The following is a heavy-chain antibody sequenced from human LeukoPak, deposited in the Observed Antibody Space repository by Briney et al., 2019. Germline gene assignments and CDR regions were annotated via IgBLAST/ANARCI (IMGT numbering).Heavy chain of an antibody. CDR3: TTVIITYYYYYMDV. V-gene: IGHV3-49*04. CDR2: IRSKAYGGTT. D-gene: IGHD3-10*01. CDR1: GFIFSNCW. Sequence: GGSLRLSSETSGFIFSNCWMTWVRQAPGKGLEWVGFIRSKAYGGTTEYAASVKGRFTISRDDSKSIAYLQMNSLKTEDTAVYYCTTVIITYYYYYMDVWGKGTTVTVSS. J-gene: IGHJ6*03.